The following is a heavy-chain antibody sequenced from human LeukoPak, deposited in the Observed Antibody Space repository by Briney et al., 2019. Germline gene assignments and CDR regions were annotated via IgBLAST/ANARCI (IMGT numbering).Heavy chain of an antibody. CDR1: GFPVKSKY. J-gene: IGHJ4*02. CDR3: ARALFFDY. Sequence: GGSLRLSCAASGFPVKSKYLSRGRPASRRGLEWVSIIHSGGSTFYADSVKGRFTISRDNSKNTLYLQMNSLRAEDTAVYYCARALFFDYWGQGTLVTVSS. V-gene: IGHV3-53*01. D-gene: IGHD2-21*01. CDR2: IHSGGST.